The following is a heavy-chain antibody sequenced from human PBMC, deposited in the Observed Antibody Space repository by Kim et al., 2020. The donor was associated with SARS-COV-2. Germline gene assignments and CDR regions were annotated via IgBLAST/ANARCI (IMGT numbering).Heavy chain of an antibody. Sequence: GGSLRLSCAASGFTFSSYGMHWVRQAPGKGLEWVAVISYDGSNKYYADSVKGRFTISRDNSKNTLYLQMNSLRAEDTAVYYCAKALGIAASWFDPWGQGTLVTVSS. CDR1: GFTFSSYG. D-gene: IGHD6-13*01. CDR2: ISYDGSNK. J-gene: IGHJ5*02. V-gene: IGHV3-30*18. CDR3: AKALGIAASWFDP.